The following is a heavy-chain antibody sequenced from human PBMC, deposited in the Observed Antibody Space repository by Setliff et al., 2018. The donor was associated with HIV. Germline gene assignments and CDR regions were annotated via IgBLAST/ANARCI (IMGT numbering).Heavy chain of an antibody. CDR2: INQDGNEK. CDR1: GFTFSRYW. CDR3: ARGRRDCSSGSCYGPYYMDV. Sequence: LRLSCAASGFTFSRYWMIWVRQAPGKGLEWVANINQDGNEKNYVDSVKGRFTISRDNTKNSLYLQMNSLRAEDTATYYCARGRRDCSSGSCYGPYYMDVWGKGTTVTVSS. D-gene: IGHD2-15*01. J-gene: IGHJ6*03. V-gene: IGHV3-7*01.